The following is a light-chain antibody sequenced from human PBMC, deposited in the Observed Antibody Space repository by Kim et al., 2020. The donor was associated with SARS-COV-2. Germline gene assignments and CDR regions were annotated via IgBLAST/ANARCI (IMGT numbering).Light chain of an antibody. Sequence: EIVLTQSPATLSLSPGERATLSCRASQNVGDYLAWYQQKPGQAPRPLIYDASRRAPGIPARFSGSGSGTDFALTISSLESEDFAVYYCQQSSDWPLTFGGGTKVDIK. CDR2: DAS. V-gene: IGKV3-11*01. CDR3: QQSSDWPLT. J-gene: IGKJ4*01. CDR1: QNVGDY.